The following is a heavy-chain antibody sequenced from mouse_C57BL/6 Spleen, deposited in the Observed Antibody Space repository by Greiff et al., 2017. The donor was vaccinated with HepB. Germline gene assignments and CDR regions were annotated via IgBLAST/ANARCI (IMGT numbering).Heavy chain of an antibody. J-gene: IGHJ1*03. CDR2: IDPSDSYT. Sequence: QVQLQQPGAELVKPGASVKLSCKASGYTFTSYWMQWVKQRPGQGLEWIGEIDPSDSYTNYNQKFKGKATLTVDTSYSTAYMQLSSLTSEDSAVYYCAVGGITTVVATRYFDVWGTGTTVTVSS. D-gene: IGHD1-1*01. V-gene: IGHV1-50*01. CDR1: GYTFTSYW. CDR3: AVGGITTVVATRYFDV.